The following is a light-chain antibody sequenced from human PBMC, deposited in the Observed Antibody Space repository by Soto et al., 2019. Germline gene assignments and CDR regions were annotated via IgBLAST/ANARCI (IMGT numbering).Light chain of an antibody. CDR3: QQYNNWTPIT. J-gene: IGKJ5*01. CDR1: QSVSSN. CDR2: GAS. V-gene: IGKV3-15*01. Sequence: RGMPQSPSTLSVSPGERATLSCSASQSVSSNLAWYQQKPGQAPRLLIYGASTRATGIPARFSGSGSGTEFTLTISSLQSEDFAVYYCQQYNNWTPITFGQGTRLEIK.